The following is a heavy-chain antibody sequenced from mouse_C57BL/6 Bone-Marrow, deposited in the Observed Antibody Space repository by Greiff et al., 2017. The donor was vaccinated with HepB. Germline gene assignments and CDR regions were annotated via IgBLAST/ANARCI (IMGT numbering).Heavy chain of an antibody. V-gene: IGHV1-64*01. J-gene: IGHJ4*01. Sequence: QVQLQQPGAELVKPGASVKLSCKASGYTFTSYWMHWVKQRPGQGLEWIGMIHPNSGSTNYNEKFKSKATLTVDKSSSTAYMQLSSLTSEDSAVYYCARSLITTVGGAMDYWGQGTSVTVSS. D-gene: IGHD1-1*01. CDR1: GYTFTSYW. CDR2: IHPNSGST. CDR3: ARSLITTVGGAMDY.